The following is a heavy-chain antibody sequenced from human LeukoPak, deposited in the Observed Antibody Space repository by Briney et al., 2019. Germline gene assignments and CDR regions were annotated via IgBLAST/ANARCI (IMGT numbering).Heavy chain of an antibody. CDR1: GFTFSTYS. D-gene: IGHD6-19*01. CDR2: ISSSSSYI. V-gene: IGHV3-21*01. CDR3: ARRFTGSAWFPLGY. Sequence: GGSLRLSCAASGFTFSTYSMNWIRQAPGEGLEWVSSISSSSSYIHYADSVKGRFTISRDNAKNSLFLQMNSLRVEDTAVYYCARRFTGSAWFPLGYWGQGTLVTVSS. J-gene: IGHJ4*02.